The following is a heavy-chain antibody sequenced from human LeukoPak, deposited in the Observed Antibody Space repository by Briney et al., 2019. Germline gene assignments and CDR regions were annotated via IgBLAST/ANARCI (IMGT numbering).Heavy chain of an antibody. CDR2: INHSGST. CDR3: ARGPLFDYDSSGYYLY. Sequence: PSETLSLTCAVYGGSFSGYYWSWIRQPPGKGLEWIGEINHSGSTNYNPSLKSRVTISVDTSKNQFSLKLSSVTAADTAVYYCARGPLFDYDSSGYYLYWGQGTLVTVSS. V-gene: IGHV4-34*01. J-gene: IGHJ4*02. CDR1: GGSFSGYY. D-gene: IGHD3-22*01.